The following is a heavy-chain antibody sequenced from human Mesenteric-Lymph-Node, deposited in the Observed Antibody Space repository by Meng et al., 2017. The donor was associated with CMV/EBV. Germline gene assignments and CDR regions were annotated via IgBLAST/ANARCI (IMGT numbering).Heavy chain of an antibody. CDR3: ARGYSNYDWGRVGVDGAFDI. V-gene: IGHV4-39*07. Sequence: SETLSLTCSVSGGSISSSPYFWGWIRQPPGRELEWIGSMFYSGSTYYNPSLSGRVSISVDTSKNQFSLKVSSVTAADTAVYYCARGYSNYDWGRVGVDGAFDIWGQGTMVTVSS. CDR1: GGSISSSPYF. CDR2: MFYSGST. J-gene: IGHJ3*02. D-gene: IGHD4-11*01.